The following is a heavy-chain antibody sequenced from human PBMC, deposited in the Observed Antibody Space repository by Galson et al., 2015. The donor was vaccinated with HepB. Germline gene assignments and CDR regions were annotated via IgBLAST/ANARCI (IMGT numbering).Heavy chain of an antibody. D-gene: IGHD2-8*01. CDR1: GGTFSSYG. V-gene: IGHV1-69*13. J-gene: IGHJ2*01. CDR2: ITPMFATT. CDR3: AKTPPVWGRYWYFDL. Sequence: SVKVSCKASGGTFSSYGISWVRQAPGQGLEWMGGITPMFATTNYAQKFQGRVTITADESTSTAYMELSSVTFEDTAVYYCAKTPPVWGRYWYFDLWGRGTLVPVSS.